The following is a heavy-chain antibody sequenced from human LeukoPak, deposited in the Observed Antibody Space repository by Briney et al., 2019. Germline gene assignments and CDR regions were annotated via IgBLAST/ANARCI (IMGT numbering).Heavy chain of an antibody. CDR2: IKQDGSEK. D-gene: IGHD3-10*01. CDR1: GFTFSNYW. V-gene: IGHV3-7*05. CDR3: TRDRSYGY. Sequence: GGPLRLSCAASGFTFSNYWMSRVRQAPGKGLEWVANIKQDGSEKNYVDSVKGRFTISRDNAKNSLYLQMNSLRAEDTAVYYCTRDRSYGYWGQGTLVTVSS. J-gene: IGHJ4*02.